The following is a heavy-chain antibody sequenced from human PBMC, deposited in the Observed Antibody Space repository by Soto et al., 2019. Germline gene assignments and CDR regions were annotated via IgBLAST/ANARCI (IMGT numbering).Heavy chain of an antibody. J-gene: IGHJ4*02. CDR3: AAPGKIATLHYFDY. D-gene: IGHD3-10*01. V-gene: IGHV3-11*03. Sequence: GGSLRLSCAASGFTFSDYYMSWIRQAPGKGLEWVSYISSSSSYTNYADSVKGRFTISRDNAKNSLYLQMNSLRAEDTAVYYCAAPGKIATLHYFDYWGQGTLVTVSS. CDR2: ISSSSSYT. CDR1: GFTFSDYY.